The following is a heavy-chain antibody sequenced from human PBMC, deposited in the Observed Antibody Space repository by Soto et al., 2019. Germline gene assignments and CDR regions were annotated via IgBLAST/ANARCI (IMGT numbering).Heavy chain of an antibody. D-gene: IGHD6-6*01. V-gene: IGHV2-5*02. Sequence: QITLKESGPTLVKPTQTLTLTCTFSGLSLTTSGVGVGWIRQPPGKALAWLAVIYWDDDKRYSPFLRGRLTITKDTSKNQVVLTMTNMDPVDTATYYCAQSIAARPVLGAFDIWGQGTMVTVSS. J-gene: IGHJ3*02. CDR1: GLSLTTSGVG. CDR3: AQSIAARPVLGAFDI. CDR2: IYWDDDK.